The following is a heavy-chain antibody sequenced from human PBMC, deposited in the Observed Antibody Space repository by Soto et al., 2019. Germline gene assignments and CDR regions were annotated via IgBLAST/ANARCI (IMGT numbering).Heavy chain of an antibody. D-gene: IGHD1-1*01. V-gene: IGHV4-4*02. Sequence: PSETLSLTCAVSGVSIISNNWWSWVRQPPGEGLEWIGEIFHSGNTNYNPSLKSRVTISVDKSRNQFSLNLMSVTAADTAVYFCANSEGKIQLDLFDYWGQGALVTVSS. J-gene: IGHJ4*02. CDR2: IFHSGNT. CDR3: ANSEGKIQLDLFDY. CDR1: GVSIISNNW.